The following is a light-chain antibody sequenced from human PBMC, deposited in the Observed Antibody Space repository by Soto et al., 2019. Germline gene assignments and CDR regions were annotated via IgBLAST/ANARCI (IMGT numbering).Light chain of an antibody. CDR3: QRRGNWLT. Sequence: EIVLTQSPATLSLSPGERATLSCRASQSISSYLAWYQQKPGQAPRLLIYDASNRATGIPARFSGSGSGTDFTLTISSLGPEDFAVYYWQRRGNWLTFGGGTTVEIK. V-gene: IGKV3-11*01. CDR2: DAS. CDR1: QSISSY. J-gene: IGKJ4*01.